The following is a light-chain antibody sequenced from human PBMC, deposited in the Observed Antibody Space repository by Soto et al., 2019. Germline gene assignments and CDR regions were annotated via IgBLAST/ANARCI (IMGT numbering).Light chain of an antibody. CDR1: QSVSSH. J-gene: IGKJ5*01. V-gene: IGKV3-15*01. CDR3: PHYNQWFTT. CDR2: DAS. Sequence: EIVRTQAPATLAVSPGDRATLSCRASQSVSSHLAWYQQKPGQAPRLLIYDASTRATGIPARFSGSGSGTEFTLTINSLQFEDSALYSCPHYNQWFTTVRQGTRLEI.